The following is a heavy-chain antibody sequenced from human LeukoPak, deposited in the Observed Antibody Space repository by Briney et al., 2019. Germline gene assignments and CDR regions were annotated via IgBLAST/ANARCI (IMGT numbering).Heavy chain of an antibody. V-gene: IGHV4-34*01. CDR3: ARVVVPAANYYYYYYMDV. Sequence: SETLSLTCAVYGGSFSGYYWSWIRQPPGKGLEWIGEINHSGSTNYNPSLKSRVTISVDTSKNQFSLKLSSVTAADTVVYYCARVVVPAANYYYYYYMDVWGKGTTVTVSS. D-gene: IGHD2-2*01. CDR2: INHSGST. J-gene: IGHJ6*03. CDR1: GGSFSGYY.